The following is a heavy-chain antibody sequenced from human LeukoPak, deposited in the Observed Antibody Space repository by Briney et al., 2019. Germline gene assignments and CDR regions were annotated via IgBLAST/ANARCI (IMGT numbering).Heavy chain of an antibody. V-gene: IGHV4-34*01. CDR1: GESFSGYY. Sequence: ASETLSLTCAVYGESFSGYYWSWIRQPPGKGLEWIGEVSHSGRTNYNPSLKSRLTISVDTSKYQFSLKVSSATAADTAVYYCARGYPHGSGSYYNDYWGQGILVTVSS. D-gene: IGHD3-10*01. J-gene: IGHJ4*02. CDR2: VSHSGRT. CDR3: ARGYPHGSGSYYNDY.